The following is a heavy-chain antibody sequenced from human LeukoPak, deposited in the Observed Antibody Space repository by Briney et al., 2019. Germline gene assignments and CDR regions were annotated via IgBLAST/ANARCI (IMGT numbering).Heavy chain of an antibody. CDR1: GGSISRSNW. V-gene: IGHV4-4*02. D-gene: IGHD2-15*01. CDR3: ARVAGNRISAYCSGGSCYGRPGPIDY. CDR2: INHSGST. J-gene: IGHJ4*02. Sequence: SETLSLTCAVSGGSISRSNWWSWVRQPPGKGLEWIGEINHSGSTNYNPSLESRVTISVDTSKNQFSLKLSSVTAADTAVYYCARVAGNRISAYCSGGSCYGRPGPIDYWGQGTLVTVSS.